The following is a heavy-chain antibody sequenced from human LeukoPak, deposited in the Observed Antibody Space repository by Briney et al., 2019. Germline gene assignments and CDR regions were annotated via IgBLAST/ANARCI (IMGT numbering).Heavy chain of an antibody. V-gene: IGHV3-30*18. CDR1: GFTFSSSG. Sequence: QPGRSLRLSCAASGFTFSSSGMHWVRQAPGKGLERLAVISNDGSNKYYADSVKGRFTISRDNPKNTLYLEMNSLRAEDTAVYYCAKRGGSYFDYWGQGTLVTVSS. J-gene: IGHJ4*02. CDR3: AKRGGSYFDY. D-gene: IGHD1-26*01. CDR2: ISNDGSNK.